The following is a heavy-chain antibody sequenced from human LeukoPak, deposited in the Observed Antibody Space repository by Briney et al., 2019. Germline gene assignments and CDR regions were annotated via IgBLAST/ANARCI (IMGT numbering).Heavy chain of an antibody. D-gene: IGHD3-16*02. Sequence: GGSLRLSCAASGFTFSSYSMNWVRQAPGKGLEWVSCISSSSSTIYYADSVKGRFTISRDNAKNSLYLQMNSLRAEDTAVYYCARDTPPYDYVWGSYRSAFDYWGQGTLVTVSS. J-gene: IGHJ4*02. CDR2: ISSSSSTI. V-gene: IGHV3-48*04. CDR3: ARDTPPYDYVWGSYRSAFDY. CDR1: GFTFSSYS.